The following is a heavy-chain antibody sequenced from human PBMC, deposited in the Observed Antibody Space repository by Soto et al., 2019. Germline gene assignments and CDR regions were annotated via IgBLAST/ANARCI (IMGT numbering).Heavy chain of an antibody. CDR2: ISGSGGST. Sequence: PGGSLRLSCAASGFTFSSYAMSWVRQAPGKGLEWVSAISGSGGSTYYADSVKGRFTISRDNSKNTLYLQMNSLRAEDTAVYYCAKDDTTYYYDSSGYYHPFDYWGQGTLVTVSS. CDR1: GFTFSSYA. V-gene: IGHV3-23*01. J-gene: IGHJ4*02. D-gene: IGHD3-22*01. CDR3: AKDDTTYYYDSSGYYHPFDY.